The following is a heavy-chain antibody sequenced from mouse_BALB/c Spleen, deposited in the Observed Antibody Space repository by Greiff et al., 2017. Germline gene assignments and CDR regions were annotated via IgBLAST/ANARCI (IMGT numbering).Heavy chain of an antibody. D-gene: IGHD2-10*01. CDR3: ARAPYYDFDY. J-gene: IGHJ2*01. V-gene: IGHV1-4*02. Sequence: QVQLQQSAAELARPGASVKMSCKASGYTFTSYTMHWVKQRPGQGLEWIGYINPSSGYTEYNQKFKDKTTLTADKSSSTAYMQLSSLTSEDSAVYYCARAPYYDFDYWGQGTTLTVSS. CDR1: GYTFTSYT. CDR2: INPSSGYT.